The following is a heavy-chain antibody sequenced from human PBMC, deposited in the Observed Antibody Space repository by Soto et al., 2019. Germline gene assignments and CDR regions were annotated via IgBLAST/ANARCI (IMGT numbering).Heavy chain of an antibody. Sequence: PGGSLRLSCAASGFTFKLYTMHWVRQAPGKGLEWVSFCTPSSSSISYADSVEGRFTISRDNARNSLYLQIHNLRAEDTAVYYCARDAASSLDHWGHGTLVTVSS. CDR3: ARDAASSLDH. V-gene: IGHV3-21*01. J-gene: IGHJ4*01. CDR2: CTPSSSSI. D-gene: IGHD6-13*01. CDR1: GFTFKLYT.